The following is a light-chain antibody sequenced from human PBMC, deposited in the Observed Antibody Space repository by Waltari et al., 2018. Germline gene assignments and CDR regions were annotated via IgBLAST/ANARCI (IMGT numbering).Light chain of an antibody. J-gene: IGKJ1*01. Sequence: DIVLTQSPATLSLSPGERATLSCRASQSVDDYMAWYQQKPSPSPRLLIYDAFHRATSLPIRFSGSGFGTDFTLTISSLEPDDFAHYYCQQRRNWPPTFGQGTKVEIK. CDR1: QSVDDY. V-gene: IGKV3-11*01. CDR2: DAF. CDR3: QQRRNWPPT.